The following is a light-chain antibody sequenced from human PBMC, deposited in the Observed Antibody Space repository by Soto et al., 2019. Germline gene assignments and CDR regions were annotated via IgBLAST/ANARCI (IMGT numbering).Light chain of an antibody. CDR3: QHYVNWPLT. J-gene: IGKJ4*01. Sequence: EIVLTQSPGTLSLSPGEKATLSCRAGQTIDNTLLFYELKRGQAPRLLIYGASTMSSFFPAMFIGSSSGAEFTLTISSLQSEDFAVYYCQHYVNWPLTFGGGTKVDIK. V-gene: IGKV3-15*01. CDR1: QTIDNT. CDR2: GAS.